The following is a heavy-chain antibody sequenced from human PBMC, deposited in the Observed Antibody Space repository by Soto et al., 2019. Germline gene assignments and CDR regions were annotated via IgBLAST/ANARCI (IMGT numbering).Heavy chain of an antibody. CDR2: IKSKTDGGTI. Sequence: KSGGSRRLSCAASGFAFNNAWMTWVRQAPGKWLEWVGRIKSKTDGGTIDYAAPVKGRFTISRDDSKNTLYLQMNILKTEDAAVYYCTTVGGTYWGYYDGMDVWGQGTTVAVSS. CDR1: GFAFNNAW. D-gene: IGHD1-26*01. J-gene: IGHJ6*02. V-gene: IGHV3-15*01. CDR3: TTVGGTYWGYYDGMDV.